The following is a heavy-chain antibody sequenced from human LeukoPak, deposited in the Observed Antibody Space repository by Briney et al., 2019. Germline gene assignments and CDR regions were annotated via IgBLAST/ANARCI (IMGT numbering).Heavy chain of an antibody. J-gene: IGHJ3*02. Sequence: SETLSPTCAVYGGSFSGYYWSWIRQPPGKGLEWIGEINHSGSTNYNPSLKSRVTISVDTSKNQISLKLSSVTAADTAVYYCARDSGTIFGVVIPPAAFDIWGQGTMVTVSS. CDR1: GGSFSGYY. CDR2: INHSGST. D-gene: IGHD3-3*01. V-gene: IGHV4-34*01. CDR3: ARDSGTIFGVVIPPAAFDI.